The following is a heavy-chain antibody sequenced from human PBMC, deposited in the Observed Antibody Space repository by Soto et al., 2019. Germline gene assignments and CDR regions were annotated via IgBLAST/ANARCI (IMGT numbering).Heavy chain of an antibody. CDR1: GGSISSYY. Sequence: SETLPLTCTVAGGSISSYYWSWIRQPPGKGLEWIGYIYYSGSTNYNPSLKSRVTISVDTSKNQFSLKLSSVTAADTAVYYCARMEGARYFDYWGQGTLVTVSS. D-gene: IGHD1-26*01. CDR2: IYYSGST. J-gene: IGHJ4*02. V-gene: IGHV4-59*08. CDR3: ARMEGARYFDY.